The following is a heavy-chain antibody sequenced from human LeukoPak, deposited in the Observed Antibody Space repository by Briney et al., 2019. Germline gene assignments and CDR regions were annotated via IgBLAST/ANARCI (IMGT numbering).Heavy chain of an antibody. CDR2: IKSKTDGGTT. CDR3: ARVKGYYDRRGLEAFDI. Sequence: PGGSLRLSCAASGFTFSNAWMSWVRQAPGKGLEWVGRIKSKTDGGTTDYAAPVKGRFTISRDNAKNSLYLQMNSLRAEDTAVYYCARVKGYYDRRGLEAFDIWGQGTMVTVSS. J-gene: IGHJ3*02. CDR1: GFTFSNAW. D-gene: IGHD3-22*01. V-gene: IGHV3-15*01.